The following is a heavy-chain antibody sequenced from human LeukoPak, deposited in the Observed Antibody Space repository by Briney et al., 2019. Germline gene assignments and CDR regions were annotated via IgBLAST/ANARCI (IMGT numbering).Heavy chain of an antibody. CDR2: IYYSGST. CDR1: GGSISSSSYY. J-gene: IGHJ6*02. D-gene: IGHD3-10*01. V-gene: IGHV4-39*01. CDR3: AVIQNYYYYYGMDV. Sequence: PSETLSLTCTVSGGSISSSSYYWGWIRQPPGKGLEWIGSIYYSGSTYYNPSLKSRVTISVDTSKNQFSLKLSSVTAADTAVYYCAVIQNYYYYYGMDVWGQGTTVTVSS.